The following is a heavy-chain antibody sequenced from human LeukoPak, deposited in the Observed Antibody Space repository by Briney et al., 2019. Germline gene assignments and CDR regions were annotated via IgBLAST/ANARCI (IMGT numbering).Heavy chain of an antibody. J-gene: IGHJ4*02. V-gene: IGHV3-11*05. Sequence: PGGSLRLSCAASGFIFSDYYMSWIRQAPGKGLEWVSYISSSSSYRAYADSVKGRFTISRDDARNSLFLQINSLTADDTAVYFCARAANTATGTPTLAIDYWGQGTLVTVSS. D-gene: IGHD1-26*01. CDR3: ARAANTATGTPTLAIDY. CDR2: ISSSSSYR. CDR1: GFIFSDYY.